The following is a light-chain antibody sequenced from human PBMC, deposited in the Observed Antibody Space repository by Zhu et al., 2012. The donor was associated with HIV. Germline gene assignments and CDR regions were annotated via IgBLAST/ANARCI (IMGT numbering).Light chain of an antibody. J-gene: IGKJ3*01. CDR2: AAS. V-gene: IGKV1-9*01. Sequence: DIQLTQSPSFLSASVRDRVIITCRASQGISTYLAWYQEKPGKAPKLLIYAASTLQSGVPSRFSGSGSGTEFTLTITSLQPEDFATYYCQQLYRFPFTFGPGTRVDMK. CDR3: QQLYRFPFT. CDR1: QGISTY.